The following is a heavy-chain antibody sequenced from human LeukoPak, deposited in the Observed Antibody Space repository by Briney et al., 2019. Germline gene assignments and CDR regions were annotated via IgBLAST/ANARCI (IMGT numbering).Heavy chain of an antibody. Sequence: GGSLRLSCAASGFTFSSYAMSWVRQTPGKGLEWVSAISGSGGSTYYADSVKGRFTISRDNSKNTLYLQMNSLRAEDTAVYYCAKDRGGYSYGDFDYWGQGTLVTVSS. CDR1: GFTFSSYA. J-gene: IGHJ4*02. CDR3: AKDRGGYSYGDFDY. V-gene: IGHV3-23*01. D-gene: IGHD5-18*01. CDR2: ISGSGGST.